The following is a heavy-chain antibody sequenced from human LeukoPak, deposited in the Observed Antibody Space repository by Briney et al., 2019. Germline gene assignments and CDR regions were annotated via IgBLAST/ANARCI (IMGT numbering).Heavy chain of an antibody. D-gene: IGHD3-22*01. CDR3: ARRVTVIYYMDL. V-gene: IGHV4-34*01. J-gene: IGHJ6*03. CDR2: INDSGGT. Sequence: SETLSLTCAVSDGSFSGYYWTWIRQFPGGGLEWIGEINDSGGTNYNPSLKSRVTMPVDTSKNQFSLKLTSVTAADTAVYYCARRVTVIYYMDLWGKGTTVTVSS. CDR1: DGSFSGYY.